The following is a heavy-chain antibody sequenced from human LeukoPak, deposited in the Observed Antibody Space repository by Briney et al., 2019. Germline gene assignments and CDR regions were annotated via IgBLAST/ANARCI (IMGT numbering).Heavy chain of an antibody. V-gene: IGHV1-18*01. Sequence: ASVKVSCKASGYTFTSYGISWVRQAPGQGLERMGWISAYNGNTNYAQKLQGRVTMTTDTSTSTAYMELRSLRSDDTAVYYCARGGLYDYVWGSYSAVFWGQGTLVTVSS. D-gene: IGHD3-16*01. CDR3: ARGGLYDYVWGSYSAVF. CDR1: GYTFTSYG. CDR2: ISAYNGNT. J-gene: IGHJ4*02.